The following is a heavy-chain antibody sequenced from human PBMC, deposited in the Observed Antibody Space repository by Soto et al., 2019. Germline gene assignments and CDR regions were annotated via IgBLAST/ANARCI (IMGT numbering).Heavy chain of an antibody. V-gene: IGHV3-9*01. Sequence: EVQLVESGGGLVQPGRSLSLSCAASGFTFDDYAMHWVRQAPGKGLEWVSGISWNSGSIGYAASVKGRFTISRDNAKNSLYLQMNSLRAEDTALYYCAKDMGGWLQNHDACDSWGQGTMVTVSS. J-gene: IGHJ3*02. CDR2: ISWNSGSI. CDR3: AKDMGGWLQNHDACDS. CDR1: GFTFDDYA. D-gene: IGHD5-12*01.